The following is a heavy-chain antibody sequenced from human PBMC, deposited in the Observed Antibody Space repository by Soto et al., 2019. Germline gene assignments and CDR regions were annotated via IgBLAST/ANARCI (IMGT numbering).Heavy chain of an antibody. D-gene: IGHD3-10*01. V-gene: IGHV3-23*01. J-gene: IGHJ5*02. CDR3: VKNSGWFNT. Sequence: QLLQSGGGLVQPGGSLTLSCAASGFTFGTTDMSWVRQAPGEGLEWVSTIDGSGGITYYADSVKGRFTVSRDNSRNTVYLQMNSLRGDEMALDYCVKNSGWFNTWGQGALVTVSS. CDR2: IDGSGGIT. CDR1: GFTFGTTD.